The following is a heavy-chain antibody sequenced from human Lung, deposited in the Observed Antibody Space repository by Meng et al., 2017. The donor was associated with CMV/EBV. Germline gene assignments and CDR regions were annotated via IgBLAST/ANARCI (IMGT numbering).Heavy chain of an antibody. V-gene: IGHV4-30-4*01. Sequence: LXXTVSRDSMSSYGYNWSWIRQPPGEGLEWIGYIHSTGSTYYNPSLKGRITISIDTSRNQFSLELTSVTAADTAIYYCARVADPSVPYYFDFWGPGTLVXVSS. CDR1: RDSMSSYGYN. CDR2: IHSTGST. CDR3: ARVADPSVPYYFDF. J-gene: IGHJ4*02.